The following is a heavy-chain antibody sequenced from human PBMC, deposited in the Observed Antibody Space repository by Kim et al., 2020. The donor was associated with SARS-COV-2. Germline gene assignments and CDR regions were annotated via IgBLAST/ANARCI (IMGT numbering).Heavy chain of an antibody. V-gene: IGHV3-11*04. CDR1: RFTFSDHY. Sequence: GGSLRLSCVASRFTFSDHYMSWIRQAPGKGLEWVSHISSSGNTIFYADSVKGRFTISRDNAKNSLYLQMNSLRAEDTAVYYCARDRLRYFVTGLDVWGQGTTVTVSS. CDR2: ISSSGNTI. D-gene: IGHD3-9*01. CDR3: ARDRLRYFVTGLDV. J-gene: IGHJ6*02.